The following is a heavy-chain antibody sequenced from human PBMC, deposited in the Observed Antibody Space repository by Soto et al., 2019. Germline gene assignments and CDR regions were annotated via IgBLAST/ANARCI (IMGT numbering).Heavy chain of an antibody. CDR1: GGTFSSYA. CDR2: IIPIFGTA. D-gene: IGHD6-13*01. Sequence: QVQLVQSGAEVKKPGSSVKVSCKASGGTFSSYAISWVRQAPGQGLEWMGGIIPIFGTANYAQKFQGRVTITADESTSTAYMELSSLRSEDTAVYYWARGGGTRYSSSWYGWFDPWGQGTLVTVSS. V-gene: IGHV1-69*01. J-gene: IGHJ5*02. CDR3: ARGGGTRYSSSWYGWFDP.